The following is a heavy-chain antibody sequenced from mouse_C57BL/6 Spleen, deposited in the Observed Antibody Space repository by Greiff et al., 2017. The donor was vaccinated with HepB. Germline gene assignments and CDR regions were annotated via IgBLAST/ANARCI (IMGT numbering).Heavy chain of an antibody. CDR1: GYAFSSSW. V-gene: IGHV1-82*01. D-gene: IGHD1-1*01. J-gene: IGHJ3*01. Sequence: QVQLQQSGPELVKPGASVKISCKASGYAFSSSWMNWVKQRPGKGLEWIGRIYPGDGDTNYNGKFKGKATLTADKSSSTAYMPLSSLTSEDSAVYFCARSGYYGSSSWFAYWGHGTLVTVSA. CDR2: IYPGDGDT. CDR3: ARSGYYGSSSWFAY.